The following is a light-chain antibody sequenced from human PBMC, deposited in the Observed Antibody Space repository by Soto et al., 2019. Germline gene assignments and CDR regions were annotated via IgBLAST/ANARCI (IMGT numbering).Light chain of an antibody. V-gene: IGLV2-8*01. CDR3: TSYAGRNIWV. CDR2: EVN. CDR1: SSDVGAYNY. Sequence: QSVLTQPPSASGSPGQSVTISCTGTSSDVGAYNYVSWYQQYPGKAPKLMIYEVNKRPSGVADRFSGSKAGKTASLTVSGLQPEDEADYHCTSYAGRNIWVFGGGTKVTVL. J-gene: IGLJ3*02.